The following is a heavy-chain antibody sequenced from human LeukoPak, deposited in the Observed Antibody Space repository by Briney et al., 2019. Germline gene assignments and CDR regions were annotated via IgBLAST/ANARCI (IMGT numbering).Heavy chain of an antibody. CDR2: IYYSGST. D-gene: IGHD3-16*01. V-gene: IGHV4-59*01. J-gene: IGHJ5*02. CDR3: ARVGPTSSWFDP. CDR1: GGSISSYY. Sequence: PSETLSLTCTVSGGSISSYYWSWIRQPPGKGLEWIGYIYYSGSTNYNPSLKSRVTISVDTSKNQFSLKLSSVTAADTAVYYCARVGPTSSWFDPWGQGTLVTVSS.